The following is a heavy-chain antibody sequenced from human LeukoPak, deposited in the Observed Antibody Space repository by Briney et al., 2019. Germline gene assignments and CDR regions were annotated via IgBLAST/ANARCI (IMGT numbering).Heavy chain of an antibody. Sequence: GGSLRLSCAASGFTFNSYGMHWVRQAPGKGLEWVAVISYDGSNKYYADSVKGRFTISRDDSKNTLYLQMNSLRAEDTAVYYCAKDYSSGWYGQSDYWGQGTLVTVSS. J-gene: IGHJ4*02. D-gene: IGHD6-19*01. V-gene: IGHV3-30*18. CDR2: ISYDGSNK. CDR1: GFTFNSYG. CDR3: AKDYSSGWYGQSDY.